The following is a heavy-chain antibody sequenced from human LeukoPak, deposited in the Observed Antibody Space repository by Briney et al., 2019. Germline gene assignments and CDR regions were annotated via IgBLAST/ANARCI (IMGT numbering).Heavy chain of an antibody. D-gene: IGHD2-2*01. V-gene: IGHV4-59*01. Sequence: SETLSLTCTVPGGSISSYYWSWIRQPPGKGLEWIGYIYYSGSTNYNPSLKSRVTMSLDTSKNQFSLKLSSVTAADTAVYYCARGGYQLLYWFDPWGQGTLVTVSS. CDR3: ARGGYQLLYWFDP. J-gene: IGHJ5*02. CDR2: IYYSGST. CDR1: GGSISSYY.